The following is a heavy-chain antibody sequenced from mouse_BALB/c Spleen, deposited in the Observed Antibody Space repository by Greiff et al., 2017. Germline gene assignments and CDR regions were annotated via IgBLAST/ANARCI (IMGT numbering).Heavy chain of an antibody. CDR2: ISSGGST. CDR3: ARVSSYFDY. CDR1: GFTFSSYA. Sequence: EVKLMESGGGLVKPGGSLKLSCAASGFTFSSYAMSWVRQTPEKRLEWVASISSGGSTYYPDSVKGRFTISRDNARNILYLQMSSLRSEDTAMYYCARVSSYFDYWGQGTTLTVSS. J-gene: IGHJ2*01. D-gene: IGHD1-3*01. V-gene: IGHV5-6-5*01.